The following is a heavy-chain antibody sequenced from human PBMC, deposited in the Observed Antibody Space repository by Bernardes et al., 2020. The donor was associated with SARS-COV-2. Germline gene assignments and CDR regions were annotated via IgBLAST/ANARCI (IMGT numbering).Heavy chain of an antibody. V-gene: IGHV3-74*01. J-gene: IGHJ4*02. CDR3: ARGSGNYYHDY. Sequence: GGSLRLSCEASGFILSNYWMHWVRQVPGKGLVWVSRINEGGSTTNYADSVKGRFTISRDNAKNTLYLQMNSLRAEDAAVYFCARGSGNYYHDYWGQGTVVTVSS. CDR1: GFILSNYW. D-gene: IGHD3-10*01. CDR2: INEGGSTT.